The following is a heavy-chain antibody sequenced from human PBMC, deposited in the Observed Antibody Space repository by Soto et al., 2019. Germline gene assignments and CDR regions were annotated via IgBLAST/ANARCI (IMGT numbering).Heavy chain of an antibody. J-gene: IGHJ4*02. V-gene: IGHV4-31*03. CDR1: GGTISSGGYY. Sequence: QVQLQESGPGLVKPSQTLSLTCTVSGGTISSGGYYWSWIRPHPGKGLEWIGYIYYSGSTYYNPSLMRRVTISVDTSIHQLSLKLSSVSAADTAVYYCARDSSITMVRGVTYFDYWGQEPLVTVSS. D-gene: IGHD3-10*01. CDR2: IYYSGST. CDR3: ARDSSITMVRGVTYFDY.